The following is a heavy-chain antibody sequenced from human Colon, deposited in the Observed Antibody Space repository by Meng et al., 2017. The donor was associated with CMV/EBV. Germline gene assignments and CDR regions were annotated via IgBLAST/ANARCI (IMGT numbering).Heavy chain of an antibody. J-gene: IGHJ4*02. D-gene: IGHD2-2*01. Sequence: GESLKISCAASGFMFSTYTMNWVRQAPGKGLEWVSSISYGSTYVEYADSVLGRFTITRDNAETSLYLQMDSLRVEDTALYYCVREGTSPSYDYWGQGTLVTVSS. CDR2: ISYGSTYV. CDR3: VREGTSPSYDY. V-gene: IGHV3-21*06. CDR1: GFMFSTYT.